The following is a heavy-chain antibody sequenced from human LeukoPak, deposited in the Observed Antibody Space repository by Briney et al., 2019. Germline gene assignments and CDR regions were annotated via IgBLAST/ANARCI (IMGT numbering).Heavy chain of an antibody. CDR2: INSDGIST. V-gene: IGHV3-74*01. CDR1: GFTFSSYW. CDR3: VRWQGY. D-gene: IGHD5-12*01. J-gene: IGHJ4*02. Sequence: GGSLRHSCVASGFTFSSYWMHWVRQAPGKGLVWVSRINSDGISTSYVDSVKGRFTISRDNAKNTLYLQMNSLRAEDTAVYYCVRWQGYWGQGTLVTVSS.